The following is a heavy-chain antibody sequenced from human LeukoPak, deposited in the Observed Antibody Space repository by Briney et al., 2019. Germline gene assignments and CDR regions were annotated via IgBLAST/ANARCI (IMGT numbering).Heavy chain of an antibody. V-gene: IGHV3-30*18. D-gene: IGHD3-3*01. Sequence: GGSLRLSCAASGFTFSSYGMHWVRQAPGKGLEWVAVISYDGSNKYYADSVKGRFTISRDNSKNTPYLQMNSLRAEDTAVYYCAKAYYDFWSGYYVPGWFDPWGQGTLVTVSS. CDR1: GFTFSSYG. CDR3: AKAYYDFWSGYYVPGWFDP. J-gene: IGHJ5*02. CDR2: ISYDGSNK.